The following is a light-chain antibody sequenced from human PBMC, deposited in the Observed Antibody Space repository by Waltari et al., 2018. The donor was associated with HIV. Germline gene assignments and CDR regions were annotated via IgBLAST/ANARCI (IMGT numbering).Light chain of an antibody. Sequence: QSVLTQPPSVSAAPGQRVPISCPGSTPNIRAGYVLHWYQQLPGTAPKVLIYNSVKRPSGVPDRFSGSKSGTSAYLDITGLQAEDEADYYCQSYDSSMSAFFGTGTKV. CDR2: NSV. V-gene: IGLV1-40*01. CDR3: QSYDSSMSAF. CDR1: TPNIRAGYV. J-gene: IGLJ1*01.